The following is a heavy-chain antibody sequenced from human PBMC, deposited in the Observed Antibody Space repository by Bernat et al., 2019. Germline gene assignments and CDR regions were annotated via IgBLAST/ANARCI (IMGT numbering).Heavy chain of an antibody. Sequence: QVQLVESGGGVVQPGRSLRLSCAASGFTFSSYGMHWVRQAPGKGLEWVAVISNDGCNKYYADSVKDRLTISRDNSQNTLYLQMNSLRVEDTAAYYCAKERDSSNWYGGGFDYWGQGTLVTVSS. CDR3: AKERDSSNWYGGGFDY. CDR2: ISNDGCNK. CDR1: GFTFSSYG. J-gene: IGHJ4*02. V-gene: IGHV3-30*18. D-gene: IGHD6-13*01.